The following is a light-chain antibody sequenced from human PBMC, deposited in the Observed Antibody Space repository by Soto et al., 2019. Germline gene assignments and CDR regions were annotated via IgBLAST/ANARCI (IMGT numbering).Light chain of an antibody. CDR2: EVS. Sequence: QSALTQPASVSGSPGQSITISCTGTSSDVGGYNYVSWYQQHPGKAPKLMMYEVSNRPSGVSNRFSGSMSGNTASLTISGLPAEDEADYYCSSYTSSSILVFGGGSKLTVL. CDR3: SSYTSSSILV. CDR1: SSDVGGYNY. J-gene: IGLJ2*01. V-gene: IGLV2-14*01.